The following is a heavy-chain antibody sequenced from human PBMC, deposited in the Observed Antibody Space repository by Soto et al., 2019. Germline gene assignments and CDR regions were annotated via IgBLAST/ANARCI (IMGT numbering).Heavy chain of an antibody. V-gene: IGHV3-30-3*01. CDR2: ISYDGSNK. CDR3: ARDMDGVTMVRGHWFDP. J-gene: IGHJ5*02. Sequence: LSLTCAASGFTFSSYAMHWVRPAPGKGLEWVAVISYDGSNKYYADSVKGRFTISRDNSKNTLYLRMNSLRAEDTAVYYCARDMDGVTMVRGHWFDPWGQGTLVTVSS. CDR1: GFTFSSYA. D-gene: IGHD3-10*01.